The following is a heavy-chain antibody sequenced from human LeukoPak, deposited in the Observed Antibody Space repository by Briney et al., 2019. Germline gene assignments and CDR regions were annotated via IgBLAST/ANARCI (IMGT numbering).Heavy chain of an antibody. CDR2: INPNSGGT. J-gene: IGHJ4*02. D-gene: IGHD6-13*01. Sequence: ASVKVSCKASGYTFTGYYMHWVRQAPGQGLEWTGWINPNSGGTNYAQKFQGRVTMTRDTSTSTAYMELSRLRSDDTAVYYCARGLTIAAAGTHPGYWGQGTLVTVSS. V-gene: IGHV1-2*02. CDR1: GYTFTGYY. CDR3: ARGLTIAAAGTHPGY.